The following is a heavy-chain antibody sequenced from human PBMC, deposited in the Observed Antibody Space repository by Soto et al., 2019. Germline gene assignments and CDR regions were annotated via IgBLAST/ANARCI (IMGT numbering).Heavy chain of an antibody. J-gene: IGHJ4*02. Sequence: PGGSLRLSCAASGFTFSSYEMNWVRQAPGKGLEWVSYISSSGSTIYYADSVKGRFTISRDNAKNSLYPQMNSLRAEDTAVYYCARVDSYGYGYWGQGTLVTVSS. CDR1: GFTFSSYE. D-gene: IGHD5-18*01. V-gene: IGHV3-48*03. CDR3: ARVDSYGYGY. CDR2: ISSSGSTI.